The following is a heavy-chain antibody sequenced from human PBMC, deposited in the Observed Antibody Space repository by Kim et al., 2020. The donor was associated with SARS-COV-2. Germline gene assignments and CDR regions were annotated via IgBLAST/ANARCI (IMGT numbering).Heavy chain of an antibody. CDR2: ISFGGSTK. D-gene: IGHD4-17*01. Sequence: GGSLRLSCAASEFTFSNYGMHWVRQAPGKGLEWVALISFGGSTKYYADSVKGRFTISRNNSKNTLYLQMNSLRPEDTAFYYCAREQDGDYYFALWGRGTLVSVSS. CDR1: EFTFSNYG. V-gene: IGHV3-30*03. CDR3: AREQDGDYYFAL. J-gene: IGHJ2*01.